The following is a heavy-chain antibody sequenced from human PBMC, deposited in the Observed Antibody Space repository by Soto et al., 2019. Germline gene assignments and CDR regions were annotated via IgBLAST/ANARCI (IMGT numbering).Heavy chain of an antibody. CDR1: CYTFSNYG. V-gene: IGHV1-18*01. D-gene: IGHD2-2*01. Sequence: ASVKVSFKTSCYTFSNYGITWVRQAPGQPLEWLGWISLYSDGTNYAQKFQGGVSMTTDTSTTTAYMELRSLRSDDTAVYYCARVVPGAEAWFGPWGQGTLVTVSS. J-gene: IGHJ5*02. CDR3: ARVVPGAEAWFGP. CDR2: ISLYSDGT.